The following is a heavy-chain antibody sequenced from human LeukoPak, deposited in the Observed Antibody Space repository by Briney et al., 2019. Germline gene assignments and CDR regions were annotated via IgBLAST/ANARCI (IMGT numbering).Heavy chain of an antibody. J-gene: IGHJ6*03. Sequence: SETLSLTCTVSGGSISSSSYYWGWIRQPPGTGLEWIGSIYYSGSTSYNPSLKSRVTMSVDTSKNQFSLKLSSVTAADTAVYYCARSIAARPHCYYYMDVWGKGTTVTVSS. D-gene: IGHD6-6*01. CDR3: ARSIAARPHCYYYMDV. CDR1: GGSISSSSYY. CDR2: IYYSGST. V-gene: IGHV4-39*07.